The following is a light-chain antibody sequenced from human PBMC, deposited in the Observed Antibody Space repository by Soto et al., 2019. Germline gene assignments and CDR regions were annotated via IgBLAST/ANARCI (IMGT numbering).Light chain of an antibody. V-gene: IGLV2-14*03. CDR3: SSCTSSTTFV. Sequence: QSAPTQPASVSGSPGQPITIPCTRTSSHVGSHNCASWYQQHPGKAPKLLIYDVSNRPSGVSYRFSGSKSGNTASLTISGLQAEDEADYYCSSCTSSTTFVFGPGTKLTVL. CDR1: SSHVGSHNC. CDR2: DVS. J-gene: IGLJ1*01.